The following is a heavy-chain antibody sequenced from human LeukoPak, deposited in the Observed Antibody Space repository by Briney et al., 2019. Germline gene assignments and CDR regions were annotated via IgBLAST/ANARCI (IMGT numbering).Heavy chain of an antibody. J-gene: IGHJ4*02. CDR3: ARDGITMRILEY. D-gene: IGHD3-10*01. CDR2: ITSSSIYI. V-gene: IGHV3-21*01. Sequence: GGSLRLSCAASGFTFSSYSMNWVRQAPGKGLEWVSSITSSSIYIYYADSMKGRFTISRDNAKNSLYLQMDSLRAEDTAVYYCARDGITMRILEYWGQGTLVTVSS. CDR1: GFTFSSYS.